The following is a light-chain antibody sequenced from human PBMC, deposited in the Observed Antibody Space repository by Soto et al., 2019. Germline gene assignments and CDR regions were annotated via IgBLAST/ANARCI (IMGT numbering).Light chain of an antibody. CDR2: KAS. V-gene: IGKV1-5*03. CDR1: QGISSY. CDR3: QHYNSYSEA. J-gene: IGKJ1*01. Sequence: IQLTQSPSSRSASVGDRVTITCRASQGISSYLAWYQQKPGKAPKLLIYKASTLKSGVPSRFSGSGSGTEFTLTISSLQPDDFATYYCQHYNSYSEAFGQGTKVDIK.